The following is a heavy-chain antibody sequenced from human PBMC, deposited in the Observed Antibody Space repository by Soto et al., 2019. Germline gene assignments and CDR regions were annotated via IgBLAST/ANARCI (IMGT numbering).Heavy chain of an antibody. D-gene: IGHD2-21*02. Sequence: SKNLALTCTVSGGSISSYYWNWIRQPPGKGLEWIGYIYYSGSTKYNPSLKSRVTISVDTSKNQFSLKLSSVTAADTAVYYCASDRLPNLFDSCVQGTLVIVS. CDR1: GGSISSYY. J-gene: IGHJ5*01. CDR3: ASDRLPNLFDS. V-gene: IGHV4-59*01. CDR2: IYYSGST.